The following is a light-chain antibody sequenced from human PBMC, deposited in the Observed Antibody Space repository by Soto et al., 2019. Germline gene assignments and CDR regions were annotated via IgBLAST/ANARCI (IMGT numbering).Light chain of an antibody. Sequence: EILLTQSPGTLSLSPGERATLSCRASQSVRNGYLAWYQQKPGQAPRLLIYGASGRATGSPDRFSGSGSGTDFTLTISRLEPEDFAVYYCQQYGSSPDTFGQGTKLEI. CDR2: GAS. J-gene: IGKJ2*01. V-gene: IGKV3-20*01. CDR3: QQYGSSPDT. CDR1: QSVRNGY.